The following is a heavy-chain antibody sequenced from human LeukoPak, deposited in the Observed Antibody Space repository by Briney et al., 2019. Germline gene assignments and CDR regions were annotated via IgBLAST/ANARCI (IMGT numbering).Heavy chain of an antibody. D-gene: IGHD2-2*01. CDR2: INHSGST. CDR1: GGSFSGYY. J-gene: IGHJ5*02. V-gene: IGHV4-34*01. CDR3: ARGSTDIVVVPAAVGWFDP. Sequence: SETLSLTCAVYGGSFSGYYWSWIRQPPGKGLEWIGEINHSGSTNYNPSLKSRATISVDTSKNQFSLKLSSVTAADTAVYYCARGSTDIVVVPAAVGWFDPWGQGTLVTVSS.